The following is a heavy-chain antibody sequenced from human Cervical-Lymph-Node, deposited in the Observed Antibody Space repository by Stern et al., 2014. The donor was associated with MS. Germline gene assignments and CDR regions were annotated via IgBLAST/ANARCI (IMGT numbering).Heavy chain of an antibody. Sequence: QVQLAQSGAELKKPGASVKVSCKASGFALTSAGISWVRQAPGQGLEWLGWIIAYNVNTNYAQRFQDRVNMTTDTSTSTAYMELRSLRSDDTAVYYCARHSIKGYNCFDTWGQGTLVTVSS. D-gene: IGHD1-14*01. J-gene: IGHJ5*02. V-gene: IGHV1-18*01. CDR1: GFALTSAG. CDR3: ARHSIKGYNCFDT. CDR2: IIAYNVNT.